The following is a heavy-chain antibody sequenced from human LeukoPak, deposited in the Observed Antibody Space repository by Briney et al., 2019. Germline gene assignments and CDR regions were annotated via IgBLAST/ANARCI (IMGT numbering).Heavy chain of an antibody. CDR1: GFTFSSYG. CDR2: ISSSGSTI. D-gene: IGHD7-27*01. CDR3: ARALRAVWGYYFDY. J-gene: IGHJ4*02. V-gene: IGHV3-48*04. Sequence: GGSLRLSCAASGFTFSSYGMNWVRQAPGKGLEWVSYISSSGSTIYNADSVKGRFTISRDNAKNSLYLQMNSLRAEDTAVYYCARALRAVWGYYFDYWGQGTLVTVSS.